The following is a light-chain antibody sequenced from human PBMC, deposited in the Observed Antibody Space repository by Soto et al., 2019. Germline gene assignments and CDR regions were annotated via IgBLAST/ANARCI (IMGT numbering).Light chain of an antibody. CDR2: GAS. CDR3: QQYGSSQT. CDR1: QSVSSSY. J-gene: IGKJ1*01. V-gene: IGKV3-20*01. Sequence: EIVLTQSPGTLSLSPGERATLSCRASQSVSSSYLAWYQQKPGQAPRLLIYGASSRATGIPDRFSGSGSATDFTLTISRLEPEDFAVYYCQQYGSSQTLGQGTKVDIK.